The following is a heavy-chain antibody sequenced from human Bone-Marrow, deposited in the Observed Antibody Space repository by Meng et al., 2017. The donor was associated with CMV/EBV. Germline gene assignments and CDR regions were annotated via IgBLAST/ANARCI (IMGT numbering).Heavy chain of an antibody. CDR3: ARARFGFKHYYGMDV. CDR2: IRSDGSDD. J-gene: IGHJ6*02. Sequence: GGSLRLSCAASGFSFSSYGMHWVRQAPGKGLEWVAFIRSDGSDDHYADSVKGRFTITRDNSKNTLHLQMNSLRAEDTAVYYCARARFGFKHYYGMDVWGQGTTVTV. D-gene: IGHD3-16*01. CDR1: GFSFSSYG. V-gene: IGHV3-30*02.